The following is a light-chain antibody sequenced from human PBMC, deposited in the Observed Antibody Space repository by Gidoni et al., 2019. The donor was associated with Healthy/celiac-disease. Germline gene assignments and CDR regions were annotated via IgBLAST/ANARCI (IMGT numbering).Light chain of an antibody. Sequence: HSALTQPPSASGSPGQSVTISCTGTSSDVGGYNYVSWSQQPPGKAPKLMIYSVSKRPSGVPDRFSGSKSGNTASLTVSGLQAEDEADYYCSSYAGSNNLVFGGGTKLTV. CDR3: SSYAGSNNLV. J-gene: IGLJ2*01. CDR2: SVS. V-gene: IGLV2-8*01. CDR1: SSDVGGYNY.